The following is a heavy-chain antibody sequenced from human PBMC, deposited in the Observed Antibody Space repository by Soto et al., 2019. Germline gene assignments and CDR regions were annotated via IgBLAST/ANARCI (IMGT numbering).Heavy chain of an antibody. CDR1: GFTFSSYS. CDR3: ARDWSYYYGMDV. CDR2: ISSSSSYI. Sequence: GGSLRLSCAASGFTFSSYSMNWVRQAPGKGLAWVSSISSSSSYIYYADSVRGRFTISRDNAKNSLYLQMNSLRAEDTAVYYCARDWSYYYGMDVWGQGTTVTVSS. J-gene: IGHJ6*02. V-gene: IGHV3-21*01.